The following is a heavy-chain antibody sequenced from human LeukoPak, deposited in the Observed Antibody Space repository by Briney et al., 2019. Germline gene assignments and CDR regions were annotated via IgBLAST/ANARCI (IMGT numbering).Heavy chain of an antibody. CDR1: GFTVSSTY. CDR3: ARGGENWSFDY. CDR2: IYRGGST. Sequence: GGSLRLSCAASGFTVSSTYMSWVRQAPGKGLEWVSVIYRGGSTYYADSVKGRFTISRDNSKNTLYLQMNSVRADDTAVYYCARGGENWSFDYWGQGTLVTVSS. J-gene: IGHJ4*02. D-gene: IGHD1-1*01. V-gene: IGHV3-53*01.